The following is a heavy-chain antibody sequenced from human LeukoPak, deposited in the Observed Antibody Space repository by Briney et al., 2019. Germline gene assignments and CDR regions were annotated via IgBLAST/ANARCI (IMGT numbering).Heavy chain of an antibody. CDR3: ARGHDYFDY. CDR2: IYYSGNT. V-gene: IGHV4-30-4*08. J-gene: IGHJ4*02. CDR1: GDSISCGDYY. Sequence: PSETLSLTCTVSGDSISCGDYYWSWIRQPPGKGLEWIGYIYYSGNTYYNPSLQSRVTISVDTSKNQFSLNLSSVTAADTAVFYCARGHDYFDYWGQGTLVTVSS.